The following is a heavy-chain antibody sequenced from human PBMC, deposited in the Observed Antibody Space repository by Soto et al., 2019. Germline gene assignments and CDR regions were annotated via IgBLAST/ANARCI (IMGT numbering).Heavy chain of an antibody. CDR2: INHSGST. CDR1: GGSFSGYY. J-gene: IGHJ5*02. V-gene: IGHV4-34*01. CDR3: ARSGWFRGAMIFIEQTTPYNWFDP. Sequence: PSETLSLTCAVYGGSFSGYYWSWIRQPPGKGLEWIGEINHSGSTNYNPSLKSRVTISVDTSKNQFSLKLSSVTAADTAVYYCARSGWFRGAMIFIEQTTPYNWFDPWGQGTLLTVSS. D-gene: IGHD3-16*01.